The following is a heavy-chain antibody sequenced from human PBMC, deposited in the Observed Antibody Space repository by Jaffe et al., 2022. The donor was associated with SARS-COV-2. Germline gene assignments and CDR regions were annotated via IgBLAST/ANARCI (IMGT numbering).Heavy chain of an antibody. J-gene: IGHJ6*03. CDR3: AKLWEQLDGHYYYYMDV. V-gene: IGHV3-23*04. CDR2: ISGSGGST. Sequence: EVQLVESGGGLVQPGGSLRLSCAASGFTFSSYAMSWVRQAPGKGLEWVSAISGSGGSTYYADSVKGRFTISRDNSKNTLYLQMNSLRAEDTAVYYCAKLWEQLDGHYYYYMDVWGKGTTVTVSS. D-gene: IGHD6-13*01. CDR1: GFTFSSYA.